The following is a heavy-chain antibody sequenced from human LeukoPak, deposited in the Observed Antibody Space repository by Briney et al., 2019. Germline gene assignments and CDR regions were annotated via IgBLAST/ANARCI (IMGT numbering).Heavy chain of an antibody. D-gene: IGHD4-23*01. CDR3: ARGTPIY. CDR2: IKQDGSGT. V-gene: IGHV3-7*03. CDR1: GFTFSDHY. Sequence: PGGSLRLSCAASGFTFSDHYMDWVRQAPGKGLEWVANIKQDGSGTYYVDSVKGRFTISRDNAKNSVFLQMNSLRAEDTAMYYCARGTPIYWGQGTPVTVSS. J-gene: IGHJ4*02.